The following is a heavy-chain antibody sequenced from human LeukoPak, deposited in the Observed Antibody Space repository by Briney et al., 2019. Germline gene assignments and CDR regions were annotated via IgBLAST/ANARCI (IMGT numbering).Heavy chain of an antibody. CDR2: FYSGPTTI. D-gene: IGHD2-21*01. Sequence: GGSLRLSCAASGFTFSGYDMNWIRQAPGKGLEWASYFYSGPTTIYYADSVKGRFTISRDNAKGSLYLQMDSLRAEDTAVYYCARADLNIFPDFWGQGTLVTVSS. J-gene: IGHJ4*02. V-gene: IGHV3-11*01. CDR3: ARADLNIFPDF. CDR1: GFTFSGYD.